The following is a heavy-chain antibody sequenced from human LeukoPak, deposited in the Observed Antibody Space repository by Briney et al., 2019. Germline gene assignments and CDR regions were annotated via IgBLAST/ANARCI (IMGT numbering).Heavy chain of an antibody. CDR3: ARTLGYCSSTSCQNWFDP. CDR1: GYSISISSNYY. Sequence: SETLSLTCDVSGYSISISSNYYWAWIRQPPGKGLEWIGEINHSGSTNYNPSLKSRVTISVDTSKNQFSLKLSSVTAADTAVYYCARTLGYCSSTSCQNWFDPWGQGTLVTVSS. CDR2: INHSGST. J-gene: IGHJ5*02. V-gene: IGHV4-38-2*01. D-gene: IGHD2-2*01.